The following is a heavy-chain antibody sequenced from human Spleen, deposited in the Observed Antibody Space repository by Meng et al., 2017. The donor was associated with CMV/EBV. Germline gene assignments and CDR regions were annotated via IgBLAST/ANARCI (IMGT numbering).Heavy chain of an antibody. V-gene: IGHV3-30*02. J-gene: IGHJ6*02. Sequence: GESLKISCAASGFTFSSYGMHWVRQAPGKGLEWVAFIRYDGSNKYYADSVKGRFTISRDNSKNTLYLQMNSLRAEDTALYYCAKDIRGSYYDDYYTMDVWGQGTTVTVSS. CDR1: GFTFSSYG. D-gene: IGHD1-26*01. CDR2: IRYDGSNK. CDR3: AKDIRGSYYDDYYTMDV.